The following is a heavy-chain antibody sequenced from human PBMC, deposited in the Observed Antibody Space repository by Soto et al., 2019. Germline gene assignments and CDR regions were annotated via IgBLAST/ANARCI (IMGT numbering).Heavy chain of an antibody. D-gene: IGHD2-21*02. V-gene: IGHV3-30-3*01. J-gene: IGHJ6*02. CDR3: ARSPSYPDPYCGGDCYTHDYYYYGMDV. CDR1: GFTFSSYA. Sequence: PGGSLRLSCAASGFTFSSYAMHWVRQAPGKGLEWVAVISYDGSNKYYADSVRGRFTISRDNSKNTLYLQMNSLRAEDTAVYYCARSPSYPDPYCGGDCYTHDYYYYGMDVWGQGTTVTVSS. CDR2: ISYDGSNK.